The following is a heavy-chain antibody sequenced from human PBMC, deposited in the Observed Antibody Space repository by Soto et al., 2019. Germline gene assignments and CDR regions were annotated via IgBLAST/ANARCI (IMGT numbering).Heavy chain of an antibody. CDR1: GYTFTGYY. V-gene: IGHV1-2*04. D-gene: IGHD3-16*01. Sequence: SSVKVSCKASGYTFTGYYMHWVRQAPGQGLEWMGWINPNSGGTNYAQKFQGWVTMTRDTSISTAYMELSRLRSDDTAVYYCARGAQHLPHGLDAWGTATTVTASS. CDR2: INPNSGGT. CDR3: ARGAQHLPHGLDA. J-gene: IGHJ6*04.